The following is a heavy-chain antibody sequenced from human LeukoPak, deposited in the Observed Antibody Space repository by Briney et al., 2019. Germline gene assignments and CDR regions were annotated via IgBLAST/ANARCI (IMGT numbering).Heavy chain of an antibody. V-gene: IGHV3-48*04. CDR1: GFTFSSYS. J-gene: IGHJ3*01. Sequence: SGGSLRLSCAASGFTFSSYSMNWVRQAAGKGLEWVSYISSSSTIYYADSVKGRFTISRDNAKNSLYLQMNSLRAEDTAVYYCASTIGRGYYLPWGQGTMVTVSS. D-gene: IGHD3-3*01. CDR3: ASTIGRGYYLP. CDR2: ISSSSTI.